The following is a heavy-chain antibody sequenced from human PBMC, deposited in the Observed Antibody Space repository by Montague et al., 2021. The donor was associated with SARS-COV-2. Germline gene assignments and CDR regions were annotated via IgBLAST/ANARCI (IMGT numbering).Heavy chain of an antibody. Sequence: SETLSLTCTVSGGSISGYYWTWIRQPPGKGLEWIGYIFYNGDTNYNPSLKSRVSISVDTSKIQFSLKLIAVTAADTAVYFCATHRQHHNHWGQGAMVAVSS. D-gene: IGHD6-13*01. CDR1: GGSISGYY. V-gene: IGHV4-59*08. J-gene: IGHJ5*02. CDR2: IFYNGDT. CDR3: ATHRQHHNH.